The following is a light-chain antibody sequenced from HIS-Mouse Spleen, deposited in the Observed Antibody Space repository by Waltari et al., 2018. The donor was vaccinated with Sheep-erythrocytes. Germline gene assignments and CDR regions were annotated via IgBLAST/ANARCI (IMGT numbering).Light chain of an antibody. CDR3: QAWDSSIVV. CDR2: QDT. J-gene: IGLJ2*01. CDR1: KLGDKY. V-gene: IGLV3-1*01. Sequence: SSELTQPPSVSVSPGQTASITCSGDKLGDKYACWYQQKPGQSPVLVIYQDTKRPSGSPERLSGANTGNKATLTISGTQAMDEADYYCQAWDSSIVVFGGGTKLTVL.